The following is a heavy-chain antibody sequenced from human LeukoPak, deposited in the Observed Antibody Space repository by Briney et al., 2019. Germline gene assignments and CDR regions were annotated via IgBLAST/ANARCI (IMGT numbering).Heavy chain of an antibody. D-gene: IGHD7-27*01. CDR3: TRDRLGWFDA. Sequence: GGSLRLSCAASGFTLSSYWMHWVRQVPGEGLVWVSHINTDGTVTHYADSVKGRFTISRDNAKNTLYLQMNDLGAEDTAMYYRTRDRLGWFDAWGQGTQVTVSS. J-gene: IGHJ5*02. V-gene: IGHV3-74*01. CDR1: GFTLSSYW. CDR2: INTDGTVT.